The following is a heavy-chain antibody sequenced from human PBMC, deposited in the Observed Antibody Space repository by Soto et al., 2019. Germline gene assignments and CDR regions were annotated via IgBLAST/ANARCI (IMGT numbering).Heavy chain of an antibody. J-gene: IGHJ4*02. CDR2: IIPIFGTA. V-gene: IGHV1-69*01. CDR3: ARDYYDRSGYYYYFDY. CDR1: GGTFSSYA. Sequence: QVQLVQSGAEVKKPGSSVKVSCKASGGTFSSYAISWVRQAPGQGLEWMGGIIPIFGTANYAQKFQGRVTITADESTSTAYMELSSLRSEDTAVYYCARDYYDRSGYYYYFDYWGQGTLVTVSS. D-gene: IGHD3-22*01.